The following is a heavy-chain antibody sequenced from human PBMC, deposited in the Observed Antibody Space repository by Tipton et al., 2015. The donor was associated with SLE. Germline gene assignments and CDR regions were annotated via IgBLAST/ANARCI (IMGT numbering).Heavy chain of an antibody. CDR2: IKQDGSEK. V-gene: IGHV3-7*01. J-gene: IGHJ4*02. CDR3: ARDENWDFDY. Sequence: QLVQSGGGVVQPGGSLRLSCAASGFTFSSYGMHWVRQAPGKGLEWVANIKQDGSEKYYVDSVKGRFTISRDNAKNSLYLQMNSLRAEDTAVYYCARDENWDFDYWGQGTLVTVSS. D-gene: IGHD7-27*01. CDR1: GFTFSSYG.